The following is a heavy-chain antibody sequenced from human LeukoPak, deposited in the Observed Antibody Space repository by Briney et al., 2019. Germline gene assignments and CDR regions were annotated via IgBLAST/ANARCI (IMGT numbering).Heavy chain of an antibody. V-gene: IGHV3-23*01. D-gene: IGHD3-22*01. J-gene: IGHJ4*02. CDR1: GFTFSSYA. CDR3: ATTRYYYDSSGYSNFDY. CDR2: ISGSGGST. Sequence: GGSLRLSCAASGFTFSSYAMNWVRQAPGKGLEWVSAISGSGGSTYYADSVKGRFTISRDKSKNTLYLQMNSLRAEDTAVYYCATTRYYYDSSGYSNFDYWGQGTLVTVSS.